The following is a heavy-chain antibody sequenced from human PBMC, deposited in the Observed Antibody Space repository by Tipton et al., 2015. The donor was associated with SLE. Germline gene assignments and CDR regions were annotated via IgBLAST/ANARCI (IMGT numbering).Heavy chain of an antibody. V-gene: IGHV3-72*01. CDR3: TRVKIIQGVIGDY. CDR1: GFTFSVHY. Sequence: SLRLSCAGSGFTFSVHYIDWVRQAPGKGLEWVGRSGHKASNYITEYAASVKGRFTISRDDSKSIAYLQMNSLKTEDTAVYYCTRVKIIQGVIGDYWGQGTLVTVSS. D-gene: IGHD3-10*01. CDR2: SGHKASNYIT. J-gene: IGHJ4*02.